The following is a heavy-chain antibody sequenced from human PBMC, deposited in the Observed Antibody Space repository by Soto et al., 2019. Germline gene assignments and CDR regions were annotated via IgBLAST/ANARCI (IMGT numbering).Heavy chain of an antibody. D-gene: IGHD1-1*01. CDR2: IYHSGST. J-gene: IGHJ5*02. Sequence: SETLSLTCTVSGGSISSGDYYWSWVRQQPGKGLEWIGYIYHSGSTYYNPSLKSRVTISVDTSKNQFSLKLSSVTAADTAVYYCARDQLEGNWFDPWGQGTLVTVSS. CDR3: ARDQLEGNWFDP. V-gene: IGHV4-30-4*08. CDR1: GGSISSGDYY.